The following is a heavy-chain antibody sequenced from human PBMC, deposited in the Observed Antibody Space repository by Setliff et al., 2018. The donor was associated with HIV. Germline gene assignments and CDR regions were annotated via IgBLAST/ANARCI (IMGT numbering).Heavy chain of an antibody. J-gene: IGHJ5*02. D-gene: IGHD2-15*01. CDR1: GFPFSNYG. CDR2: IWYDGSNE. Sequence: PGGSLRLSCAASGFPFSNYGMDWVRQAPGKGLEWVALIWYDGSNEFYADSVKGRFTISRDNSKNTLYLQMNNLRAEDTALYYCVAGGCNGAICSWGQGTLVTVSS. V-gene: IGHV3-33*01. CDR3: VAGGCNGAICS.